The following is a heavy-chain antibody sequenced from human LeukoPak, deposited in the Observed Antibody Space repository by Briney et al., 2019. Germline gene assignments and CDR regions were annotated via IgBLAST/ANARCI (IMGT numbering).Heavy chain of an antibody. J-gene: IGHJ6*03. V-gene: IGHV3-23*01. CDR1: GFTFSSYA. CDR3: AKVGSSSSWNYYYYMDV. Sequence: GGSLRVSCAASGFTFSSYAMSWVRQAPGKRLEWVSAISGSGGSTYYADSVKGRFTISRDNSKNTLYLQMNSLRAEDTAVYYCAKVGSSSSWNYYYYMDVWGKGTTVTVSS. CDR2: ISGSGGST. D-gene: IGHD6-6*01.